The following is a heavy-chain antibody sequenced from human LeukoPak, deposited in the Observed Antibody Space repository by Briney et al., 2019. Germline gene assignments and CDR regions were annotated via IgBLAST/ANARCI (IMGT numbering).Heavy chain of an antibody. V-gene: IGHV3-21*01. J-gene: IGHJ4*02. Sequence: PGGSLRLSCAASGFTVSSNYMSWVRQAPGKGLEWVSSISSSSSYKYYADSVKGRFTISRDNAKNSLFLQMNSLRAEDTAVYYCARDRPTLTGYYPFDYWGQGTLVTVSS. CDR1: GFTVSSNY. CDR3: ARDRPTLTGYYPFDY. D-gene: IGHD3-9*01. CDR2: ISSSSSYK.